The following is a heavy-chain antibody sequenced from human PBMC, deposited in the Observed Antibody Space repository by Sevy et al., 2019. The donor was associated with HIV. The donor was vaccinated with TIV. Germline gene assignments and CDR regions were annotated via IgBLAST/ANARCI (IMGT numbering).Heavy chain of an antibody. CDR2: ISSSSSTI. CDR1: GFTFSSYS. J-gene: IGHJ3*02. D-gene: IGHD6-6*01. V-gene: IGHV3-48*02. CDR3: AGGMKRIAARPHAFDI. Sequence: GGSLRLSCAASGFTFSSYSMNWVRQAPGKGLEWVSYISSSSSTIYYADSVKGRFTISRDNAKNSLYLQMNSLRDEDTAVYYCAGGMKRIAARPHAFDIWGQGTMVTVSS.